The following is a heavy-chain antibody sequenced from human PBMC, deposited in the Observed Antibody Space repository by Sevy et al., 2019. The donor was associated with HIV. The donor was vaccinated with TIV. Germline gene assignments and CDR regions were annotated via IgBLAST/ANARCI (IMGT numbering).Heavy chain of an antibody. D-gene: IGHD5-18*01. CDR3: AKVDIRRGYSYGFFDY. Sequence: GGSLRLSCAASGFTFSSYAMSWVRQAPGKGLEWVSAISGSGGSTYYADSVKGRFTISRDNSKNTLYLQMNSLRAEDTAVYYCAKVDIRRGYSYGFFDYWGQRTLVTVSS. CDR1: GFTFSSYA. CDR2: ISGSGGST. V-gene: IGHV3-23*01. J-gene: IGHJ4*02.